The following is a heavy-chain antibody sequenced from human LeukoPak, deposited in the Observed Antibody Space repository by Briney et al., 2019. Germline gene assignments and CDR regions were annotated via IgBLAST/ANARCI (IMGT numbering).Heavy chain of an antibody. Sequence: SETLSLTCTVSGGSVSDYYWSWIRQPPGKGLEWIGYIYYSGSTNYNPSLKSRVTISVDTSKNQFSLKLSSVTAADTAVYYCARVCRERTYYYYYMDVWGKGTTVIVSS. CDR1: GGSVSDYY. D-gene: IGHD1-26*01. CDR2: IYYSGST. J-gene: IGHJ6*03. CDR3: ARVCRERTYYYYYMDV. V-gene: IGHV4-59*02.